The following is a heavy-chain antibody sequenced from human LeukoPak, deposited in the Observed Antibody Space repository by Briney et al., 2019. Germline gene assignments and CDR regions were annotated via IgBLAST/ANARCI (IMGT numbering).Heavy chain of an antibody. V-gene: IGHV3-23*01. CDR3: AKGYRVSDYYYYYMDV. Sequence: GGSLRLSCAASGFTFSSYAMSWVHQAPGKGLEWVSAISGSGGSTYYADSVKGRFTISRDNSKNTLYLQMNSLRAEDTAVYYCAKGYRVSDYYYYYMDVWGKGTTVTVSS. D-gene: IGHD3-16*02. CDR1: GFTFSSYA. J-gene: IGHJ6*03. CDR2: ISGSGGST.